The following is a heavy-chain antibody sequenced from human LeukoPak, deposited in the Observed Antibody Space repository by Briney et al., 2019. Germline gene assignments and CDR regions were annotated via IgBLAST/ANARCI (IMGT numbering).Heavy chain of an antibody. J-gene: IGHJ4*02. V-gene: IGHV4-59*11. CDR3: TTIKRGDIFGYFDF. Sequence: SETLSLTCTVSGGSISSHYWSWIRQPPGKGLEWIGYVFDSGRTKVNPSLTSRVTLSTDTSKNQLSLRLSSVTAADTAVYYCTTIKRGDIFGYFDFWGQGILVTVSS. CDR2: VFDSGRT. D-gene: IGHD5-18*01. CDR1: GGSISSHY.